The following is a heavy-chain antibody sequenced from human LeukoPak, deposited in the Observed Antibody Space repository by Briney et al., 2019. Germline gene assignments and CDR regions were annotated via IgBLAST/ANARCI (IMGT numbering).Heavy chain of an antibody. CDR2: FDPEDGET. Sequence: ASVKVSCRVSGYTLTELSMHWVRQAPGKGLEWMGGFDPEDGETIYAQKFQGRVTITADESTSTAYMELSSLRSEDTAVYYCAGCSGGSCYHNWFDPWGQGTLVTVSS. CDR3: AGCSGGSCYHNWFDP. CDR1: GYTLTELS. V-gene: IGHV1-24*01. D-gene: IGHD2-15*01. J-gene: IGHJ5*02.